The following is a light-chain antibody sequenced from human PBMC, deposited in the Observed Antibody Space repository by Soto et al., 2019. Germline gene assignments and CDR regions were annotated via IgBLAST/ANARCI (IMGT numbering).Light chain of an antibody. J-gene: IGKJ2*01. CDR1: QDISIY. CDR3: QQYETLYT. V-gene: IGKV1-33*01. CDR2: DAS. Sequence: IQMTQSPSSLSASVGDSVTITCQASQDISIYLHWYQQHPGKAPKLLIYDASILEAGVPSRFFGSGSGTHFSLTISSLQPEDFATYYCQQYETLYTFGPGTKLEI.